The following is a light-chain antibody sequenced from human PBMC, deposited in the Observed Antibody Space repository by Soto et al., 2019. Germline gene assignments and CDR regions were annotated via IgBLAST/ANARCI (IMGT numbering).Light chain of an antibody. CDR2: LAS. Sequence: EIVMTQSPLSLTVTPGEPASISCRSSQSLLHSDGYNYLAWYLQKPGHSPQLLIDLASSRASGVPDRFSGSGSGTDFTLKISRVEAEDVGVYYCMQALQTPTFGGGTKVDIK. V-gene: IGKV2-28*01. CDR3: MQALQTPT. CDR1: QSLLHSDGYNY. J-gene: IGKJ4*01.